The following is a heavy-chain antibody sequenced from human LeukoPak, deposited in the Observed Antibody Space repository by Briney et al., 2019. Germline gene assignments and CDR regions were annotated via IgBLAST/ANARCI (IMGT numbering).Heavy chain of an antibody. V-gene: IGHV1-69*04. CDR2: IIPILGIA. Sequence: SVKVSCKASGYTFTSYGISWVRQAPGQGLEWMGRIIPILGIANYAQKFQGRVTITADKSTSTAYMELSSLRSEDTAVYFCARASSRPLAEYFQHWGQGTLVTVSS. D-gene: IGHD2-2*01. CDR3: ARASSRPLAEYFQH. CDR1: GYTFTSYG. J-gene: IGHJ1*01.